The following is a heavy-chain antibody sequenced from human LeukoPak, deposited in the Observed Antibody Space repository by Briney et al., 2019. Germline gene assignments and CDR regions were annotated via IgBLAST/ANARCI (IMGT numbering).Heavy chain of an antibody. CDR1: GFTFRTYA. D-gene: IGHD3-9*01. Sequence: TGGSLRLSCAASGFTFRTYAMSWVRQAPGKGLEWVSTISNTGGATYSADSVKGRFTISRDNSKNTLYLQMNSLRVEDAALYYCARAPYDILTGSYFDFWGQGTLVTVSP. V-gene: IGHV3-23*01. CDR3: ARAPYDILTGSYFDF. CDR2: ISNTGGAT. J-gene: IGHJ4*02.